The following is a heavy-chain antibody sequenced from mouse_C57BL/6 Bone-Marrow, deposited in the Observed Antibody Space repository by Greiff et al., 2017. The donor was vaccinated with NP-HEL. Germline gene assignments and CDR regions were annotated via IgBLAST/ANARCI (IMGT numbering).Heavy chain of an antibody. Sequence: QVQLQQPGAELVKPGASVKMSCKASGYTFTSYWITWVKQRPGQGLEWIGAIYPGSGSTNYNEKFKSKTTLTVDTSSSTAYMQLSSLTSEDSAVYYGARREQLRLLFDYWGQGTTLTVSS. CDR2: IYPGSGST. J-gene: IGHJ2*01. CDR1: GYTFTSYW. CDR3: ARREQLRLLFDY. D-gene: IGHD3-2*02. V-gene: IGHV1-55*01.